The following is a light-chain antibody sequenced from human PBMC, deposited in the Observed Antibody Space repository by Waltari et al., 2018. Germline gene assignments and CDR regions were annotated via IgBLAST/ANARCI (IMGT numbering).Light chain of an antibody. CDR2: DVS. Sequence: DVVMTQTPLSLSVTPGQPASFSCKSSQDLMYEDGKTYLFWYLQKPGQSPQPLMYDVSSRFSGVPERFGGSGSGTDFTLTISRVEPEDVGVYYCMQAINLYTFGQGTKLEI. CDR1: QDLMYEDGKTY. V-gene: IGKV2-29*02. CDR3: MQAINLYT. J-gene: IGKJ2*01.